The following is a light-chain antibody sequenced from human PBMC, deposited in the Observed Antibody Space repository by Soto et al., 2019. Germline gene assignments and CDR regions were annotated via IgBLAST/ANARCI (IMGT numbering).Light chain of an antibody. J-gene: IGKJ1*01. Sequence: EIVLTQSPGTLSLSKGERATLSCRTSQSVSNNYLAWYQQKPGQAPRLLIYGSSSRATGIPDRFSGSGSGTDFTLSISRLEPEDFAVYYCQQYSSLWTFGQGTKVDI. CDR1: QSVSNNY. CDR3: QQYSSLWT. CDR2: GSS. V-gene: IGKV3-20*01.